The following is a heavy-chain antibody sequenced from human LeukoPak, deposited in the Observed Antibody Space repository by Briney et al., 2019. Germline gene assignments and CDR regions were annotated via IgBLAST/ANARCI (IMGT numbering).Heavy chain of an antibody. Sequence: GGSLRLSCAASGFTFSSYGMTWVRQAPGKGLEWVSYISSSSSTIYYADSVKGRFTISRDNSKNTLYLQMNSLRAEDTALYYCAREYFETPNQLDYWGQGALVTVSS. J-gene: IGHJ4*02. CDR3: AREYFETPNQLDY. V-gene: IGHV3-48*01. D-gene: IGHD3-9*01. CDR2: ISSSSSTI. CDR1: GFTFSSYG.